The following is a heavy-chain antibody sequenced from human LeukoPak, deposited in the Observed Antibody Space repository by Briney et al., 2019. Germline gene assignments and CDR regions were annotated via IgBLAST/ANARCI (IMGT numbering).Heavy chain of an antibody. CDR2: IYNGGGT. CDR3: ARDRGDGMDV. J-gene: IGHJ6*02. CDR1: GDSISSGAYY. V-gene: IGHV4-31*03. Sequence: PSETLSLTCIVSGDSISSGAYYWGWIRQYPGKGLEWIGYIYNGGGTYYNPSLKSRVTISVDTPKNQFSLKLSSVTAADTAVYYCARDRGDGMDVWGQGTTVTVSS.